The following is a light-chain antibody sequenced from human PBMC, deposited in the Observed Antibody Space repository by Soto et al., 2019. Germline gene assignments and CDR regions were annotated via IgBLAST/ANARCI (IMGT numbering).Light chain of an antibody. Sequence: SALGRPACVYGAHGQSITISCTGNSSDVGAYDFVSWYQQHPDKAPKLMIYEVSNRPSGVSNRFSGSKSVNTATLTISGLQAEDEADYYCSSYTSSSPRAFGTGTKVTVL. CDR1: SSDVGAYDF. V-gene: IGLV2-14*03. J-gene: IGLJ1*01. CDR3: SSYTSSSPRA. CDR2: EVS.